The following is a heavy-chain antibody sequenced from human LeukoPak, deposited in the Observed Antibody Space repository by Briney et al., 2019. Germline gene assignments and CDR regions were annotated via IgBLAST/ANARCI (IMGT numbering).Heavy chain of an antibody. CDR2: ISSDGSSK. V-gene: IGHV3-30-3*01. CDR3: ARQYYDFSYGMDV. CDR1: RFTFGNNA. D-gene: IGHD3/OR15-3a*01. Sequence: GGSLRLSCAASRFTFGNNAMHWVRQTPGKGLEWVSVISSDGSSKFYADSVKGRFTISRDNAKNLVYLQMNSLRAEDTAVYYCARQYYDFSYGMDVWGQGTTVTVSS. J-gene: IGHJ6*02.